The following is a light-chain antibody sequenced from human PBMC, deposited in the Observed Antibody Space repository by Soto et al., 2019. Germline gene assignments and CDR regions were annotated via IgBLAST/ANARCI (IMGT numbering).Light chain of an antibody. CDR3: QQFGNSPWT. Sequence: VLSQSPGRLSLSPGERATLSCRASQSVPSTYFAWYQQKSGQPPRLLISGTSNRATGIPDRFSGSGSGRDCTLTISRLEPEDFAVYFCQQFGNSPWTFGQGTKGEI. J-gene: IGKJ1*01. CDR2: GTS. CDR1: QSVPSTY. V-gene: IGKV3-20*01.